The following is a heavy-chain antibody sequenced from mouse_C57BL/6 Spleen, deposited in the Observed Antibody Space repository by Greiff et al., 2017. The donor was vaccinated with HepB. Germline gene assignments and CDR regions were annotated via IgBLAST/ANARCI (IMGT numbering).Heavy chain of an antibody. D-gene: IGHD1-1*01. CDR3: AREGHYYGSTYAMDY. V-gene: IGHV3-6*01. Sequence: VQLQQSGPGLVKPSQSLSLTCSVTGYSITSGYYWNWIRQFPGNKLEWMGYISYDGSNNYNPSLKNRISITRDTSKNQFFLKLNSGTTEDTATYYCAREGHYYGSTYAMDYWGQGTSVTVSS. CDR1: GYSITSGYY. J-gene: IGHJ4*01. CDR2: ISYDGSN.